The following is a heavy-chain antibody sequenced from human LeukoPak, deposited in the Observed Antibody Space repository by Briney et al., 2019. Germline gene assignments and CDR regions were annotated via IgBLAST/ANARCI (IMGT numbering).Heavy chain of an antibody. V-gene: IGHV1-2*04. D-gene: IGHD3-10*01. J-gene: IGHJ3*02. CDR3: ARESYGSGSYYNGNDAFDI. CDR1: GYTFTGYY. Sequence: ASVKVSCKASGYTFTGYYMHWVRQAPGQGLEWMGWINPNSGGTNYAQKFQGWVAMTRDTSISTAYMELSRLRSDDTAVYYCARESYGSGSYYNGNDAFDIWGQGTMVTVSS. CDR2: INPNSGGT.